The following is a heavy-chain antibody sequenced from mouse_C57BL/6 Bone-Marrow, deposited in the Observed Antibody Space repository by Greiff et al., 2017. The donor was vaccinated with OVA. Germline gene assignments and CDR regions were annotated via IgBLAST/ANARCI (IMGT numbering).Heavy chain of an antibody. V-gene: IGHV1-50*01. J-gene: IGHJ1*03. CDR2: IDPSDSYT. CDR3: AGPRITTVGEGYFDV. D-gene: IGHD1-1*01. CDR1: GYTFTSYW. Sequence: VQLQQPGAELVKPGASVKLSCKASGYTFTSYWMQWVKQRPGQGLEWIGEIDPSDSYTNYNQKFKGKATLTVDTSSSTAYMQLSSLTSEDSAVYYCAGPRITTVGEGYFDVWGTGTTVTVSS.